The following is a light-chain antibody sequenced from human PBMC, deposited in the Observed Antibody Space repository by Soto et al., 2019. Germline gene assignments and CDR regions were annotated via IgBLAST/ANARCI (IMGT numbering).Light chain of an antibody. V-gene: IGKV1-5*01. J-gene: IGKJ1*01. CDR3: QQYNSYSQT. CDR2: DAS. CDR1: QSISSW. Sequence: DIQMTQSPSTLSASVGDRVTITCRASQSISSWLAWHQQKPGKAPKLLIYDASSLESGVPSRFSGRGSGTEFTLTISSLQPDDFATYYCQQYNSYSQTFGQGTKVDIK.